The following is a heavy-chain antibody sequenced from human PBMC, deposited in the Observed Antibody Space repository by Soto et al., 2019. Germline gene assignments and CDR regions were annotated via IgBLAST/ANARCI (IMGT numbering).Heavy chain of an antibody. D-gene: IGHD6-25*01. Sequence: QVQLVESGGGVVQPGRSLRLSCAASGFTYSSYAMHWVRQAPGKGLEWVAVISYDGSNKYYADSVKGRFTISRDNSKNRLYRQMNSLRAEDTAVYSCARELSGISPRRNWFDPWGQGTLVTVSS. CDR1: GFTYSSYA. CDR2: ISYDGSNK. V-gene: IGHV3-30-3*01. J-gene: IGHJ5*02. CDR3: ARELSGISPRRNWFDP.